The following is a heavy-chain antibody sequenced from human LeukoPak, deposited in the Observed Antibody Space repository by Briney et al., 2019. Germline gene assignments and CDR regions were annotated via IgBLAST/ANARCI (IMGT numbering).Heavy chain of an antibody. CDR3: ARAYHYGSGYGMDV. D-gene: IGHD3-10*01. J-gene: IGHJ6*02. Sequence: AGSLRLSCAASGFTFSSYAMHWVRQAPGKGLEWVSYISSSSSTIYYADSVKGRFTISSDNAKNSLYLQMNSLRDEDTAVYYCARAYHYGSGYGMDVWGQGTTVTVSS. CDR1: GFTFSSYA. V-gene: IGHV3-48*02. CDR2: ISSSSSTI.